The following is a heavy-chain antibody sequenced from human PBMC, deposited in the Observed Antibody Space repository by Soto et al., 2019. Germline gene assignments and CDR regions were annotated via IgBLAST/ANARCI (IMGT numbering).Heavy chain of an antibody. Sequence: QVQLVQSGAEVKKPGASVKVSCKASGITSTTYAIHCVRQAPGQGLEWMGWINTGDGNTRYSLRFLGRGPLTTDTSASTASMDLSSLTSEDTAVYYSARAISGYVTWGQGTLITVSS. V-gene: IGHV1-3*04. CDR3: ARAISGYVT. CDR1: GITSTTYA. CDR2: INTGDGNT. D-gene: IGHD5-12*01. J-gene: IGHJ5*02.